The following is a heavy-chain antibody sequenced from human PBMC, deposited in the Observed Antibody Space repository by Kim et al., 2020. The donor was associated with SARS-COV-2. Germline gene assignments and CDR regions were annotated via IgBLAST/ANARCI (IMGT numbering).Heavy chain of an antibody. CDR2: IYYSGST. V-gene: IGHV4-59*01. CDR3: AREAPSMVRVYYFDY. D-gene: IGHD3-10*01. J-gene: IGHJ4*02. Sequence: SETLSLTCTVSGGSISSYYWSWIRQPPGKGLEWIGYIYYSGSTNYNPSLKSRVTISVDTSKNQFSLKLSSVTAADTAVYYCAREAPSMVRVYYFDYWGQGTLVTVSS. CDR1: GGSISSYY.